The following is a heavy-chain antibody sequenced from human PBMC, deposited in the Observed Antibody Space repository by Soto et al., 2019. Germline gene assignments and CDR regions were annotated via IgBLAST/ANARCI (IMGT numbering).Heavy chain of an antibody. V-gene: IGHV3-23*01. CDR1: GFSFRNYA. J-gene: IGHJ4*02. CDR3: ANGRATYGLLTHDY. D-gene: IGHD3-10*01. Sequence: GGSLRLSCAASGFSFRNYAMSWVRQAPGKGLEWISTLTGSSSNVYYADSVKGRFAISRDNSRNTLYLQMNSLTAEDTAVYYCANGRATYGLLTHDYWGQGTLVTVSS. CDR2: LTGSSSNV.